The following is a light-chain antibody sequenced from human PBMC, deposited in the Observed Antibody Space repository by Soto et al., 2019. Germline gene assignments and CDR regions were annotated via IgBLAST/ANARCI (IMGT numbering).Light chain of an antibody. CDR2: DAS. J-gene: IGKJ2*01. V-gene: IGKV1-5*01. Sequence: DIQMTQSPSTLSASVGDIVTITCRASQSISRWVAWYQQKPGKAPKLLGYDASSLESGVPSRFSGSGSGTEFTLTIGSPEPQDFATHYCRQYNHYSTFGQGTKVEIK. CDR3: RQYNHYST. CDR1: QSISRW.